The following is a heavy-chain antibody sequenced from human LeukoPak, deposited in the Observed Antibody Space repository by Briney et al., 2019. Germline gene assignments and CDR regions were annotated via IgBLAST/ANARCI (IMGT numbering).Heavy chain of an antibody. CDR3: ARDGPRSVSSSSYFDY. J-gene: IGHJ4*02. V-gene: IGHV3-48*03. CDR2: ISSSGSTK. Sequence: GGSLRLSCAASGFTFSSYEMNWVRLAPGKGLGWVSYISSSGSTKYYADSVKGRFTISRDNAKNSLYLQMNSLRAEDTALYYCARDGPRSVSSSSYFDYWGQGTLVTVSS. D-gene: IGHD6-13*01. CDR1: GFTFSSYE.